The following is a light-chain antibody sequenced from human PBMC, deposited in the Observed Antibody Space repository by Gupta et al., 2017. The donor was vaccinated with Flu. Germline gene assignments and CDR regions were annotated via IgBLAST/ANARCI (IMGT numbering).Light chain of an antibody. J-gene: IGLJ2*01. CDR2: RND. V-gene: IGLV1-44*01. CDR3: AAWDDSLNGVV. Sequence: QSVLTQPPSVSGTPGQKVTISCSGGSSNIEDNAVSWFQELPGSAPRLLIYRNDQRPSGVPDRFAGSRSGTSASLAISGLQSEDEADYYCAAWDDSLNGVVFGGGTKVTVL. CDR1: SSNIEDNA.